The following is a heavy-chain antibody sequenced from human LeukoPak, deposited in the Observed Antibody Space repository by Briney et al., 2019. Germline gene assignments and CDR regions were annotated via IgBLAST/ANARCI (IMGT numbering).Heavy chain of an antibody. V-gene: IGHV4-38-2*02. J-gene: IGHJ3*02. CDR2: IYHSGST. CDR1: CYSISSGYY. CDR3: ARPESGHDAFDI. D-gene: IGHD3-3*01. Sequence: SETLSLTCTVSCYSISSGYYWGWIRQPPGKGLEWIGSIYHSGSTYYNPSLKSRVTISVDTSKNQFSLKLSSVTAADTAVYYCARPESGHDAFDIWGQGTMVTVSS.